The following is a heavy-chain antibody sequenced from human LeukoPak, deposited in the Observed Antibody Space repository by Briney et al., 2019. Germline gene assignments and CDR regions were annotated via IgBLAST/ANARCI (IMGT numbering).Heavy chain of an antibody. V-gene: IGHV3-23*01. CDR2: ISGSGGST. D-gene: IGHD3-22*01. CDR3: AKRLYYYDSSGYFSSYYFDY. Sequence: GGSLRLSCAASGFTFSSYSMNWVRQAPGKGLEWVSAISGSGGSTYYADSVKGRFTISRDNSKNTLYLQMNSLRAEDTAVYYCAKRLYYYDSSGYFSSYYFDYWGQGTLVTVSS. J-gene: IGHJ4*02. CDR1: GFTFSSYS.